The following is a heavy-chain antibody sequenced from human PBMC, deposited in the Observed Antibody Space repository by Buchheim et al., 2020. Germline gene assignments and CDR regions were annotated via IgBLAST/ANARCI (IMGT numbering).Heavy chain of an antibody. CDR1: GFTFSSYA. CDR3: AKLLQPVSSGWYRGYFDY. D-gene: IGHD6-19*01. Sequence: EVQLLESGGGLVQPGGSLRLSCAASGFTFSSYAMSWVRQAPGKGLEWVSAISGSGGSTYYADSVKGRFTISRDNSKNTLYLQMNSLRAEDTAVYYCAKLLQPVSSGWYRGYFDYWGQGTL. CDR2: ISGSGGST. J-gene: IGHJ4*02. V-gene: IGHV3-23*01.